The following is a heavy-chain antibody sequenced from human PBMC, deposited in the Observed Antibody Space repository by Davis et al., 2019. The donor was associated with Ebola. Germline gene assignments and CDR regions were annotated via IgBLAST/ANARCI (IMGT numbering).Heavy chain of an antibody. V-gene: IGHV3-48*02. CDR2: ISSSSSTI. D-gene: IGHD2-15*01. J-gene: IGHJ6*02. CDR3: ARDAGYCSGGSCYSGLHYYYYGMDV. Sequence: GGSLRLSCAASGFTFSSYSMNWVRQAPGKGLEWVSYISSSSSTIYYADSVKGRFTISRDNAKNSLYLQMNSLRDEDTAVYYCARDAGYCSGGSCYSGLHYYYYGMDVWGQGTTVTVSS. CDR1: GFTFSSYS.